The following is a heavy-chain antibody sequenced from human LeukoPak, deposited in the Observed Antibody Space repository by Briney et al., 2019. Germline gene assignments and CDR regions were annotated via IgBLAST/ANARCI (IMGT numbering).Heavy chain of an antibody. Sequence: ASVKVSCKASGYTFTGHSIHWVRQAPGQGLEWMGWINPSSGGTKYAQNFQGRFTMTSDTSISTAYMELSWLKSDDTALYYCARDDYYDVSGFDSWGQGTLVTVSS. CDR1: GYTFTGHS. V-gene: IGHV1-2*02. CDR2: INPSSGGT. J-gene: IGHJ4*02. CDR3: ARDDYYDVSGFDS. D-gene: IGHD3-22*01.